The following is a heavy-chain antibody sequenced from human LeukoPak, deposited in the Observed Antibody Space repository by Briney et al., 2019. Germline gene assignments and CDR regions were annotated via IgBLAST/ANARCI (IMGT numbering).Heavy chain of an antibody. CDR3: ARGGYSYAPYGMDV. CDR1: GGSISSGDYY. D-gene: IGHD5-18*01. Sequence: SETLSLTCTVSGGSISSGDYYWSWIRQPPGKGLEWIGYIYYSGSTYYNPSLKGRVTISVDTSKNQFSLKLSSVTAADTAVYYCARGGYSYAPYGMDVWGQGTTVTVSS. CDR2: IYYSGST. J-gene: IGHJ6*02. V-gene: IGHV4-30-4*01.